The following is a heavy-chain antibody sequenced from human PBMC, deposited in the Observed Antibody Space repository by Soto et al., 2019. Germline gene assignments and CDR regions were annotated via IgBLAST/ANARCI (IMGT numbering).Heavy chain of an antibody. D-gene: IGHD3-10*01. J-gene: IGHJ4*02. CDR3: ARHGSGTYYPTPFDY. CDR1: GCSISSNSYS. V-gene: IGHV4-31*03. CDR2: IYYSGST. Sequence: SETLSLTCRVSGCSISSNSYSWGWIRQPPGKGLEWIGYIYYSGSTYYNPSLKSRVTISVDTSQNQFSLKLSSVTAADTAVYFCARHGSGTYYPTPFDYWGQGTLVTVSS.